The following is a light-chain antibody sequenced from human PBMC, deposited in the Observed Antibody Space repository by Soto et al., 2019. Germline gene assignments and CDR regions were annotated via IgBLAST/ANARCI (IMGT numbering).Light chain of an antibody. CDR3: GTWDSSLSAV. CDR2: DNN. V-gene: IGLV1-51*01. J-gene: IGLJ1*01. CDR1: SSNIGNNY. Sequence: QSVLTQPPSVSAAPGQKVTISCSGSSSNIGNNYVSWYQQLPGTAPKLLIYDNNKRPSGIPDRFSGSKSGTSATLGITGLQTVDEADYYCGTWDSSLSAVFGIGTKVTVL.